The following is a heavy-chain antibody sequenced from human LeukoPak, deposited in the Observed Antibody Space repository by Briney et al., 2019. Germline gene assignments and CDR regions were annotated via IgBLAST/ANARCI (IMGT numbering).Heavy chain of an antibody. Sequence: PSETLSLTCTVSGDSISSGSSYWGWIRQPPGKGLEWMGSIYHSGHSYYNPSLKSRVTVSVDTSNNQFSLKLSSMTAADTAVYYCATYGGYWGQGTLVTVSS. CDR2: IYHSGHS. CDR1: GDSISSGSSY. D-gene: IGHD3-16*01. CDR3: ATYGGY. V-gene: IGHV4-39*01. J-gene: IGHJ4*02.